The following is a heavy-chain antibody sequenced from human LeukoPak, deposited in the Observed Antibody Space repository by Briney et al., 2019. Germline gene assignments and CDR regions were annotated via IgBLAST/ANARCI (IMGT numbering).Heavy chain of an antibody. D-gene: IGHD6-19*01. CDR3: AKEVMGGYTLYYGMDV. V-gene: IGHV3-23*01. CDR1: GFTFTSYT. J-gene: IGHJ6*02. Sequence: GGSLRLSCAASGFTFTSYTMNWVRQAPGKGLEWVSAISGSGDSTYYADSVKGRFTISRDNSKSTLYLQMNSLRAEDTAVYYCAKEVMGGYTLYYGMDVWGQGTTVNVSS. CDR2: ISGSGDST.